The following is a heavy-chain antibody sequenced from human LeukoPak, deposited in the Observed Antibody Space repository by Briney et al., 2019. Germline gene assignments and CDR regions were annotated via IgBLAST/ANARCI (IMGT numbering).Heavy chain of an antibody. CDR3: ARAMVSAMAHSPFEF. Sequence: GESLKISCKGSGYSFTTYWIGWVRQMPGKGVEWMGIIYPGDSDTRYSPSFQGQVTISADKSISTAYLQWSSLKAPDSAMYFCARAMVSAMAHSPFEFWGQGTLVTVSS. D-gene: IGHD5-18*01. V-gene: IGHV5-51*01. CDR2: IYPGDSDT. J-gene: IGHJ4*02. CDR1: GYSFTTYW.